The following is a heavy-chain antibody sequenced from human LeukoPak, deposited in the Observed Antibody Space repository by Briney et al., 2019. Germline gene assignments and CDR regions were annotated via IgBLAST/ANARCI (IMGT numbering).Heavy chain of an antibody. CDR1: GFAFDDYT. CDR2: ISWDGGST. D-gene: IGHD4-17*01. CDR3: AKETDYGDYMFGY. V-gene: IGHV3-43*01. J-gene: IGHJ4*02. Sequence: GGSLRLSCAASGFAFDDYTMHWVRQAPGKGLEWVSLISWDGGSTYYADSVKGRFTISRDNSKNSLYLQMNSLRTEDTALYYCAKETDYGDYMFGYWGQGTLVTVSS.